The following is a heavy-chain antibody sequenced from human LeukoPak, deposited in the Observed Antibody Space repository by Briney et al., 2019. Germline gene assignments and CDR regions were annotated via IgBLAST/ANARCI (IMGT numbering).Heavy chain of an antibody. CDR2: ITGNTGNT. CDR3: AKDGPLAFDI. V-gene: IGHV3-23*01. J-gene: IGHJ3*02. Sequence: GGSLRLSCAASGFTFSSYAMTWVRQPPGKGLEGVSSITGNTGNTYYADSVKGRFTISRDNSKNTLYLQMNSLRAEDTAVYYCAKDGPLAFDIWGQGTMVTVSS. CDR1: GFTFSSYA.